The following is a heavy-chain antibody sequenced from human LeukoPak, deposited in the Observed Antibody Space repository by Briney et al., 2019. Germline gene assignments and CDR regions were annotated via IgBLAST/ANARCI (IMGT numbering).Heavy chain of an antibody. J-gene: IGHJ4*02. Sequence: SETLSLTCTVSGGSISSYQWSWIRQPPGKGLEWIGNIYYSGSTNYSPSLKSRVIISVDTSKNQFSLKLSPVTAADTAVYCCARVGVDHSGNIIKYFFDYWGQGSLVTVSS. CDR3: ARVGVDHSGNIIKYFFDY. D-gene: IGHD4-23*01. V-gene: IGHV4-59*01. CDR1: GGSISSYQ. CDR2: IYYSGST.